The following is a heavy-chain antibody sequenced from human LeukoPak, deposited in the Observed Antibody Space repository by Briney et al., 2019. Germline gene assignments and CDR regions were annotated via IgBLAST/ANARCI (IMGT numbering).Heavy chain of an antibody. D-gene: IGHD3-22*01. J-gene: IGHJ3*02. Sequence: GGSLRLSCAASGFTFSNAWMSWVRQAAGKGLEWVGRIKSKTDGGTTDYAAPVKGRFTISRDDSKNTLYLQMNSLKTEDTAVYYCTTGPITMIVVPDAFDIWGQGTMVTVSS. CDR3: TTGPITMIVVPDAFDI. CDR1: GFTFSNAW. V-gene: IGHV3-15*01. CDR2: IKSKTDGGTT.